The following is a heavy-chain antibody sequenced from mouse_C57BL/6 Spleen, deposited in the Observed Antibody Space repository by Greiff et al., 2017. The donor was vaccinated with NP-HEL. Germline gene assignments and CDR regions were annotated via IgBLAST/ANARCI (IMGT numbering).Heavy chain of an antibody. CDR1: GFTFSDYG. V-gene: IGHV5-17*01. J-gene: IGHJ2*01. CDR2: ISSGSSTI. Sequence: VQLKESGGGLVKPGGSLKLSCAASGFTFSDYGMHWVRQAPEKGLEWVAYISSGSSTIYYADTVKGRFTISRDNAKNTLFLQMTSLRSEDTAMYYCARKELYYDYFDYWGQGTTLTVSS. D-gene: IGHD2-4*01. CDR3: ARKELYYDYFDY.